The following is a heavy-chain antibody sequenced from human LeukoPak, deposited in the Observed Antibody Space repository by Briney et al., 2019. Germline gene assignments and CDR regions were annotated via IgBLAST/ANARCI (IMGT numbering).Heavy chain of an antibody. V-gene: IGHV4-59*08. Sequence: PSETLSLTCTVSGDSISSYYWSWIRQPPGKGLEWIGYIYYSGSTKYNPSLKSRVTISVDTSKNQFSLKLSSVTAADTAVYFCARLNWVPGSTWPEIDYWGQGSLITVSS. J-gene: IGHJ4*02. D-gene: IGHD6-13*01. CDR2: IYYSGST. CDR3: ARLNWVPGSTWPEIDY. CDR1: GDSISSYY.